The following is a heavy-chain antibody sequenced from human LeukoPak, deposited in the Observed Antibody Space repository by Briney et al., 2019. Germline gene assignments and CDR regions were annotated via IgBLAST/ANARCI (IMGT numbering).Heavy chain of an antibody. CDR1: GFSFSTCS. Sequence: GGSLRLSCAASGFSFSTCSMNWVRQAPGKGLEWVSSISRNSRYIYYADSMGGRFTISRDNAKNSLYLQMNSLKPEDTAVYYCARVAEAAAFDSWGQGTLVTVSS. D-gene: IGHD6-13*01. V-gene: IGHV3-21*06. J-gene: IGHJ4*02. CDR2: ISRNSRYI. CDR3: ARVAEAAAFDS.